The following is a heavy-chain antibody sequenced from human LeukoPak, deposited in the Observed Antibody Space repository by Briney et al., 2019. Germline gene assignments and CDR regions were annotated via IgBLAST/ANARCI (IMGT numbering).Heavy chain of an antibody. CDR1: GYTFTSYG. V-gene: IGHV1-18*01. Sequence: ASVKVSCKASGYTFTSYGISWVRQAPGQGLEWMGWISAYNGNTNYAQKLQGRVTMTTDTSTSTAYMELRSLRSDDTAVYYCARDLSDYCGGDCYYFDYWGQGTPVTVSS. CDR2: ISAYNGNT. J-gene: IGHJ4*02. D-gene: IGHD2-21*02. CDR3: ARDLSDYCGGDCYYFDY.